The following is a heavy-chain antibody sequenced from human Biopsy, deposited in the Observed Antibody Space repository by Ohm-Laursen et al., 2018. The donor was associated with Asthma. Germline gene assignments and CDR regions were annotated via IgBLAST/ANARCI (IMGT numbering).Heavy chain of an antibody. CDR2: IMTVFGTT. J-gene: IGHJ6*02. CDR1: GGTFSNFA. V-gene: IGHV1-69*13. D-gene: IGHD6-19*01. CDR3: VRCQVGYSSGWSLLLKKIYYSGMDV. Sequence: TSVKVSCKAPGGTFSNFAISWVRQAPGQGLEWLGGIMTVFGTTNYAQKFQGRVTITADESTSTAYMEVTSLRSEDTAIYYCVRCQVGYSSGWSLLLKKIYYSGMDVWGQGTAVTVSS.